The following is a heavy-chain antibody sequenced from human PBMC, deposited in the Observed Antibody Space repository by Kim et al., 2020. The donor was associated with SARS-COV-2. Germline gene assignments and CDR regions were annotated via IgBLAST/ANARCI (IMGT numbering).Heavy chain of an antibody. J-gene: IGHJ4*02. Sequence: GGSLRLSCAASGFMFSDYWMAWVRQVPGKGLQWVGNIKRDGSEIYYVDSVKGRFTISRDNAENTLYLQMNRLTAEDSAVYYCASYCSLTSCYSFDYWGQG. V-gene: IGHV3-7*03. CDR1: GFMFSDYW. CDR3: ASYCSLTSCYSFDY. CDR2: IKRDGSEI. D-gene: IGHD2-2*02.